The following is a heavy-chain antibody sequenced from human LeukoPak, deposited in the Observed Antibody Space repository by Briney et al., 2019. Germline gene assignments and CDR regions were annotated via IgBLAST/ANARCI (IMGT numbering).Heavy chain of an antibody. CDR3: ARLGSYGYEVPDY. J-gene: IGHJ4*02. CDR1: GYTFTGYY. Sequence: ASVKVSCKASGYTFTGYYMHWVRQAPGQGLEWMGWINPNSGGTNYAQKFQGWVTMTRDTSISTAYMELSRLRSDDTAVYYCARLGSYGYEVPDYWGQGTLVTVSS. D-gene: IGHD5-18*01. V-gene: IGHV1-2*04. CDR2: INPNSGGT.